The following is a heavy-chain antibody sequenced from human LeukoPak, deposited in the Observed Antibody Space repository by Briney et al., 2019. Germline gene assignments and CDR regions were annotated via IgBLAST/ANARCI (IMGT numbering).Heavy chain of an antibody. CDR2: IIPILGIA. V-gene: IGHV1-69*02. D-gene: IGHD1-26*01. CDR3: ARGGSDGGLDY. J-gene: IGHJ4*02. Sequence: SVKVSCKXSGGTFSSYTISWVRQAPGQGLEWMGRIIPILGIANYAQKFQGRVTITADKSTSTAYMELSSLRSEDTAVCYCARGGSDGGLDYWGQGTLVTVSS. CDR1: GGTFSSYT.